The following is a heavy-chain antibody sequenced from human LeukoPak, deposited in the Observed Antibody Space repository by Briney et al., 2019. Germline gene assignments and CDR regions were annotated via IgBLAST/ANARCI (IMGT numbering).Heavy chain of an antibody. D-gene: IGHD2-15*01. CDR3: ARTTEGYCRGRSCYSYYYYMDV. J-gene: IGHJ6*03. CDR2: IHYSGST. Sequence: SETLSFTCTVSGGSISSYYWSWIRQPPGKGLEWIGYIHYSGSTTYNPSLKSRVTISVDTSKNQFSLKLSSVTAADTAVYYCARTTEGYCRGRSCYSYYYYMDVWGKGTTVTVSS. CDR1: GGSISSYY. V-gene: IGHV4-59*01.